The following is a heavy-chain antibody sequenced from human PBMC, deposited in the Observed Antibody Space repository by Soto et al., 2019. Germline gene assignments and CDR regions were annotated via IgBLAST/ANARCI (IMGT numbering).Heavy chain of an antibody. CDR1: GGTFSSYA. J-gene: IGHJ6*02. CDR2: IIPIFGTA. Sequence: GASVKVSCKASGGTFSSYAISWVRQAPGQGLEWMGGIIPIFGTANYAQKFQGRVTITADKPTSTAYMELSSLRSEDTAVYYCARDGGYDYYYYYGMDVWGQGTTVTVS. D-gene: IGHD5-12*01. V-gene: IGHV1-69*06. CDR3: ARDGGYDYYYYYGMDV.